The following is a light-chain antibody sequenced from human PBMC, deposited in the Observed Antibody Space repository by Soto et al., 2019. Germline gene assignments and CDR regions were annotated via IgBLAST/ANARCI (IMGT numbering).Light chain of an antibody. J-gene: IGKJ1*01. Sequence: EIVLTQSPATLSLSPGERATLSCRASQSVSSYLAWYQQKPGQAPRLLIYDASNRATGVPARFSGSGSGTDFTLTISSLEAEDFAVYYCQQRSNWPWTLGQGTKVEIK. V-gene: IGKV3-11*01. CDR2: DAS. CDR1: QSVSSY. CDR3: QQRSNWPWT.